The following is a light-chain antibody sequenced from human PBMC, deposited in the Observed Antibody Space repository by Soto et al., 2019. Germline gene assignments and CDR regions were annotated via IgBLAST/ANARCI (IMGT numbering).Light chain of an antibody. CDR2: DAS. CDR3: QQRSNWPPA. J-gene: IGKJ2*01. CDR1: QSVSSY. V-gene: IGKV3-11*01. Sequence: EIVLTQSPATLSLSPGERATLSCRASQSVSSYLAWYQQKPGQAPRLLIYDASNRATGIPARFSGSGSWTAFTPTISNLEPEDFAVYYCQQRSNWPPAFGQGTKLEIK.